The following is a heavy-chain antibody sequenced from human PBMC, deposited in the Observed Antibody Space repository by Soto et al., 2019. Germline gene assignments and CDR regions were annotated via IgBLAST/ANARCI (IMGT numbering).Heavy chain of an antibody. J-gene: IGHJ4*02. CDR1: GGSIHNHY. Sequence: QVQLQESGPGLVKPSETLSLTCTVSGGSIHNHYWSWVRQPPGKGLEWIGYIYYTGSTNYNPSLKSRLTMSVDTSKNQFSLNLSSVTAADTAIYYCARANWYCDYWGQGILVTVSS. CDR2: IYYTGST. D-gene: IGHD7-27*01. CDR3: ARANWYCDY. V-gene: IGHV4-59*11.